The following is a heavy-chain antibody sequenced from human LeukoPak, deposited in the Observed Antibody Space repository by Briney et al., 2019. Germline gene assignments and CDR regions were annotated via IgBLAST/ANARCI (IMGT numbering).Heavy chain of an antibody. CDR3: ASVYNWNYYYYMDV. V-gene: IGHV4-59*01. J-gene: IGHJ6*03. CDR2: VYYSGST. CDR1: GGSISSYS. D-gene: IGHD1-20*01. Sequence: PSETLSLTCTVSGGSISSYSWNWIRQPPGKGLQWIGYVYYSGSTNYNPSLKSRVTISVDTSKNQFSLKLSSVTAADTAVYYCASVYNWNYYYYMDVWGKGTTVTVSS.